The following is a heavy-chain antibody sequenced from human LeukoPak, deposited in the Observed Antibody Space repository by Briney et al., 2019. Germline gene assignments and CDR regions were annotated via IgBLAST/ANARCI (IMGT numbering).Heavy chain of an antibody. Sequence: GGSLRLSCAASGFTFSNYGMNWVRLAPGKGLEWVSGITGSADTTFYADSVKGRFTISRDNSKNTLFLQINSLRAEDTAFYYCAKDDALRFYNWGQGTQVTVSS. CDR3: AKDDALRFYN. CDR2: ITGSADTT. D-gene: IGHD3-3*01. CDR1: GFTFSNYG. J-gene: IGHJ4*02. V-gene: IGHV3-23*01.